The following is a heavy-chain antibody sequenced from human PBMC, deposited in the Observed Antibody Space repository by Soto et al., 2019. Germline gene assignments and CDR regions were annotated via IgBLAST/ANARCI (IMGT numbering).Heavy chain of an antibody. J-gene: IGHJ6*02. CDR1: GYTFTSYY. CDR2: INPSGGST. CDR3: ARGLSTYYDFWSGPPLGMDV. D-gene: IGHD3-3*01. V-gene: IGHV1-46*01. Sequence: GASVKVSCKASGYTFTSYYMHWVRQAPGQGLEWMGIINPSGGSTSYAQKFQGRVTMTRDTSTSTVYMELSSLRSEDTAVYYCARGLSTYYDFWSGPPLGMDVWGQGTTVTVSS.